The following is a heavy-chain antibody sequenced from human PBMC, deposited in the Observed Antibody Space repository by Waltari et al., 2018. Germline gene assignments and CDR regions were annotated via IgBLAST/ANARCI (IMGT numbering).Heavy chain of an antibody. D-gene: IGHD3-22*01. J-gene: IGHJ5*02. Sequence: QITLKESGPTLVKPTQTLTLTCTFSGFSLSTSGVGVGWIRQPPGKALEWLALIYWNDDKRYSPSLKSRLTITKDTSKNQVVLTMTNMDPVDTATYYCAHRRYYYDSSGYSPGLFDPWGQGTLVTVSS. CDR1: GFSLSTSGVG. CDR2: IYWNDDK. V-gene: IGHV2-5*01. CDR3: AHRRYYYDSSGYSPGLFDP.